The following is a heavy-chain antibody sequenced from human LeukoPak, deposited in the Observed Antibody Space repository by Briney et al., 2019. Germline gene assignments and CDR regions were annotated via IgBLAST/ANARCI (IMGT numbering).Heavy chain of an antibody. CDR3: ARDLSGSVLDY. Sequence: PGRSLRLSCAASGFTFSSYAIHWVRQAPGKGLEWVAVISYDGSNKYYADSVKGRFTISRDNSKNTLYLQMNSLRAEDTAVYYCARDLSGSVLDYWGQGTLVTVSS. J-gene: IGHJ4*02. D-gene: IGHD1-26*01. V-gene: IGHV3-30-3*01. CDR1: GFTFSSYA. CDR2: ISYDGSNK.